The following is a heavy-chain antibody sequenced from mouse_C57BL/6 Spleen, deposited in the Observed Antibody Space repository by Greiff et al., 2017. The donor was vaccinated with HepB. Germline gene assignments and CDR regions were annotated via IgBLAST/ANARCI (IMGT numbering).Heavy chain of an antibody. J-gene: IGHJ4*01. CDR1: GYTFTSYW. CDR3: ARGGYGSRESAMDY. V-gene: IGHV1-64*01. Sequence: QVQLQQPGAELVKPGASVKLSCKASGYTFTSYWMHWVKQRPGQGLEWIGMIHPNSGSTNYNEKFKSKATLTVDKSSSTAYMQLSSLTSEDSAVYYWARGGYGSRESAMDYWGQGTSVTVAS. D-gene: IGHD1-1*01. CDR2: IHPNSGST.